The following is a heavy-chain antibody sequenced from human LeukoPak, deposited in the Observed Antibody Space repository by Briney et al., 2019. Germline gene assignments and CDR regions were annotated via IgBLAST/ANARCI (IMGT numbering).Heavy chain of an antibody. D-gene: IGHD2/OR15-2a*01. CDR3: ARPSPPLVT. CDR1: GGSFSGYY. V-gene: IGHV4-34*01. Sequence: ASETLSLTCAVYGGSFSGYYWSWIRQPPGKGLEWIGEINHSGSTNYNPSLKTRVTISIDTSKNQFSLKLSSVTAADTAVYYCARPSPPLVTWGQGTMVTVSS. J-gene: IGHJ3*01. CDR2: INHSGST.